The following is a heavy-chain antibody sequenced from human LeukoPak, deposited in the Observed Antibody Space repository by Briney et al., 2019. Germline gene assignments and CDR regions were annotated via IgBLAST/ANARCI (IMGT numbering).Heavy chain of an antibody. V-gene: IGHV3-21*01. J-gene: IGHJ4*02. CDR1: GFTFSSYS. Sequence: GGSLRLSCAASGFTFSSYSMNWVRQAPGKGLEGVASISNSRSNIYYADSVKGRFTISRDNAKNSLYLQMNSLRAEDTAVYYCARKDDSSGYYYTPPDYWGQGTLVTVSS. CDR2: ISNSRSNI. CDR3: ARKDDSSGYYYTPPDY. D-gene: IGHD3-22*01.